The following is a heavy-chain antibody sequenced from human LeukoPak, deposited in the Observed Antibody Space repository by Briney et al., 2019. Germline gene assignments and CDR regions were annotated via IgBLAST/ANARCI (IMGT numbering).Heavy chain of an antibody. CDR2: ISYDGSNK. CDR1: GFTFSSYA. J-gene: IGHJ4*02. V-gene: IGHV3-30-3*01. Sequence: GGSLRLSCAASGFTFSSYAIHWVRQAPGKGLEWVAVISYDGSNKYYADSVKGRFTISRDNSKNTVYLQMNSLRAEDTAVYYCARGRSGSYYNAQDYWGQGTLVTVSS. CDR3: ARGRSGSYYNAQDY. D-gene: IGHD3-10*01.